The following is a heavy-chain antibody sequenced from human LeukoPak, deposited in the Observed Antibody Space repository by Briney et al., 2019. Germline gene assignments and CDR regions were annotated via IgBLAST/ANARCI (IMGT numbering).Heavy chain of an antibody. Sequence: GGSLRLSCAASGFTFSTYAMHWVRQAPGKGLEYVSAISSKGGSTYYANSVKGRFTISRDNSKNTLYLQMGSLRTEDMAVYYCARTPEFCSGGSCYSEGYFDSWAREPWSPSPQ. D-gene: IGHD2-15*01. J-gene: IGHJ4*02. CDR3: ARTPEFCSGGSCYSEGYFDS. CDR1: GFTFSTYA. V-gene: IGHV3-64*01. CDR2: ISSKGGST.